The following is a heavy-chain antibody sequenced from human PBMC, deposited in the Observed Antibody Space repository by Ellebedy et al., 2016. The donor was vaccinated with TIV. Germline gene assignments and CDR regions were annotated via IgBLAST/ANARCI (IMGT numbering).Heavy chain of an antibody. CDR1: GFSFSNYW. Sequence: GESLKISCAASGFSFSNYWMSWVRQAPGKGLEWVANINQAGGGKYYVDSVKGRFTISRDNAKNSLSLQMNSLRAEDTAVYYCATDGSYGDYLSPTHAFEIWGQGTMVPVSS. CDR2: INQAGGGK. CDR3: ATDGSYGDYLSPTHAFEI. D-gene: IGHD4-17*01. J-gene: IGHJ3*02. V-gene: IGHV3-7*01.